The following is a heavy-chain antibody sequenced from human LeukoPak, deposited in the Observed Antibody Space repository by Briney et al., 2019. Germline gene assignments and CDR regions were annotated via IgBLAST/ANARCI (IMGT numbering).Heavy chain of an antibody. V-gene: IGHV3-23*01. CDR1: GFTFSSYA. CDR3: AKDPVKPGTVRGNWFDP. D-gene: IGHD4-17*01. J-gene: IGHJ5*02. CDR2: ISGSGGST. Sequence: GGSLRLSCAASGFTFSSYAMSWVRQAPGKGLEWVSAISGSGGSTYYADSVKGRFTTSRDNSKNTLYLQMNSLRAEDTAVYYCAKDPVKPGTVRGNWFDPWGQGTLVTVSS.